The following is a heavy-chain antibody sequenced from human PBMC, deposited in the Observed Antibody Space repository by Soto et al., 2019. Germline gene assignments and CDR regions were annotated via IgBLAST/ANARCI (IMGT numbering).Heavy chain of an antibody. D-gene: IGHD2-15*01. CDR1: GDSVYSSSVA. CDR3: ARSEEDSDYYYYGLDV. V-gene: IGHV6-1*01. CDR2: TYYRSRWYS. J-gene: IGHJ6*02. Sequence: QTLSLTGVISGDSVYSSSVAWNWVRQSPSRGLEWLGRTYYRSRWYSDFAVSVRGRIVINADTSKNQFSLQLNSVTPEDTAVYFCARSEEDSDYYYYGLDVWGQGTTVTVSS.